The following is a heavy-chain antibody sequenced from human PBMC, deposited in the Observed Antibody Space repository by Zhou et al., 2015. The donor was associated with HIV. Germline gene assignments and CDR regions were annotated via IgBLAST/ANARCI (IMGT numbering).Heavy chain of an antibody. Sequence: QVQLVQSGTEVKRPGSSVKVSCKASGGSFSDSEISWVRQAPGQGLEWMGSIIPLFPTPNYAQTFQGRLTITADKSTGTAYMELTSLTSDDTAVYYCARATTPQPYLSSFQNWGQGTVVSVSS. CDR3: ARATTPQPYLSSFQN. V-gene: IGHV1-69*06. J-gene: IGHJ1*01. D-gene: IGHD1-1*01. CDR1: GGSFSDSE. CDR2: IIPLFPTP.